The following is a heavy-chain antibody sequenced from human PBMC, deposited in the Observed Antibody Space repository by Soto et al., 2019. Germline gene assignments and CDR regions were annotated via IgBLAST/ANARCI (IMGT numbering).Heavy chain of an antibody. D-gene: IGHD3-22*01. CDR3: ARDQSDSSGYFLWGAFDI. CDR1: GGTFSSYT. V-gene: IGHV1-69*08. Sequence: QVQLVQSGAEVKKPGSSVKVSCKASGGTFSSYTISWVRQAPGQGLEWMGRIIPILGIANYSQKFQGRVTITADKSTSTAYMELGSLGSVDTAVYYCARDQSDSSGYFLWGAFDIWGQGTMVTVSS. J-gene: IGHJ3*02. CDR2: IIPILGIA.